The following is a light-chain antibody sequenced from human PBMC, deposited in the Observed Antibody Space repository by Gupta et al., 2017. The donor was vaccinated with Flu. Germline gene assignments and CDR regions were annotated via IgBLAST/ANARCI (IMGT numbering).Light chain of an antibody. CDR1: QSLLSSDGKTY. J-gene: IGKJ2*01. CDR2: EVS. V-gene: IGKV2D-29*01. Sequence: IVMNPTPLSLYVTPGQPASIYCKSGQSLLSSDGKTYAYWYLQKPGQPPQLLIVEVSNRFSGGPDMCSGGGSGADITLKSSLVEAEDVGVYYCRHSRQWYTFGQGTKLEIK. CDR3: RHSRQWYT.